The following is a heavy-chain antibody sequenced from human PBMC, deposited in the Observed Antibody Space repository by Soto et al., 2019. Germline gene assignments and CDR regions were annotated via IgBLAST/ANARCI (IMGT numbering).Heavy chain of an antibody. CDR3: ARRPGYSSGWFAD. Sequence: EVQLVESGGGLVQPGGSLRLSCAASGFTFSTYWMSWVRQAPGKGLEWLANIKQDGSEKYYVDSGKGRFTVSRDNAKNSLYLQMNSLRAEDTAVYYCARRPGYSSGWFADWGQGTLVTVS. CDR1: GFTFSTYW. D-gene: IGHD6-19*01. CDR2: IKQDGSEK. V-gene: IGHV3-7*01. J-gene: IGHJ4*02.